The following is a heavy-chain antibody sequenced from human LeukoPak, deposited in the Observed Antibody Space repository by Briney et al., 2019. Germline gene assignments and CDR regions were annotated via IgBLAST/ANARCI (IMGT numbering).Heavy chain of an antibody. V-gene: IGHV1-69*05. CDR1: GGTFSSYV. CDR2: IIPAFRTT. CDR3: ARSGSKSWGYFES. D-gene: IGHD1-26*01. J-gene: IGHJ4*02. Sequence: SVKVSCKASGGTFSSYVISWVRQAPGQGLEWIGGIIPAFRTTVFAQRFQGRVTMTTDESTSAAYLDLSSLTFDYTAVYYCARSGSKSWGYFESWGQGTLVTVSS.